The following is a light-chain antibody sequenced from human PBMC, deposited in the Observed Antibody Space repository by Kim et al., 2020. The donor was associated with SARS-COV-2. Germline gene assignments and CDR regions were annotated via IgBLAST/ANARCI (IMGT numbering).Light chain of an antibody. CDR3: CSYAKSRTLSGV. V-gene: IGLV2-23*02. CDR2: EVS. J-gene: IGLJ3*02. CDR1: SSDVGNYNL. Sequence: QSALTQPASVSGSPGQSITISCTGTSSDVGNYNLVSWYQQHPGKVPKLIIYEVSQRPSGVSNRFSASKSGNTASLTISGLQAEDEADYYCCSYAKSRTLSGVFGGGTKVTVL.